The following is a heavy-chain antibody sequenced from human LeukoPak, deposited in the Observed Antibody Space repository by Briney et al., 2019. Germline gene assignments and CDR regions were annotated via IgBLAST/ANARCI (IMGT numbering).Heavy chain of an antibody. V-gene: IGHV4-34*01. Sequence: SETLSLTCAVYGGSFSGYYWSWIRQPPGKGLEWIGEINHSGSTNYNPSLKSRVTISVDTSKNQFSLKLSSVTAADTAVYYCARHPISVYNWFDPWGQGTLVTVSS. CDR2: INHSGST. CDR3: ARHPISVYNWFDP. J-gene: IGHJ5*02. CDR1: GGSFSGYY. D-gene: IGHD2-2*02.